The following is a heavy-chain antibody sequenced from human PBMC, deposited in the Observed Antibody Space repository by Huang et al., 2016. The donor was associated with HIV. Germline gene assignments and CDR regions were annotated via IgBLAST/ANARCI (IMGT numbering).Heavy chain of an antibody. D-gene: IGHD3-10*01. V-gene: IGHV5-51*01. Sequence: EVLLVQSGAEVKKPGESLKISCKGSGYSFTSHWIAWVRQMPGKVLAWMGIIYPGDSYTRYSPSFQGLVTISADKSINTAYLQWSSLKASDTAMYYCARRPDYHGMDVWGQGTTVIVSS. J-gene: IGHJ6*02. CDR3: ARRPDYHGMDV. CDR1: GYSFTSHW. CDR2: IYPGDSYT.